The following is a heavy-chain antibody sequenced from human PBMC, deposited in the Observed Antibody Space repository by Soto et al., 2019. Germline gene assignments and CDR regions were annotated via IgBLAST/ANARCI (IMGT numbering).Heavy chain of an antibody. D-gene: IGHD3-3*01. CDR1: GFTFSSYA. V-gene: IGHV3-23*01. CDR2: ISGSGGST. CDR3: AKDVGVTIFGVVIMDHYYYGLDV. J-gene: IGHJ6*02. Sequence: EVQLLESGGGLVQPGGSLRLSCAASGFTFSSYAMSWVRQAPGKGLEWVSAISGSGGSTYYADSVKGRFTISRDNSKNTPYLQMNSLRAEETAVYYCAKDVGVTIFGVVIMDHYYYGLDVWGQGTTVTVSS.